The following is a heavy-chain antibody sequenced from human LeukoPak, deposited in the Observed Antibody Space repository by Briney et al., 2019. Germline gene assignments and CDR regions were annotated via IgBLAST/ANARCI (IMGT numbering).Heavy chain of an antibody. CDR1: VASISTYY. V-gene: IGHV4-59*01. Sequence: PSETLSLTCNLSVASISTYYWSWMPRPPGEGLEWIGYIYYSGNTHYNPSVESRVTIATDTSKNQFSLKLSSVSAADTAVYYCASGPYPADGMDQQFDYWGQGTLVTVFS. D-gene: IGHD6-13*01. CDR3: ASGPYPADGMDQQFDY. J-gene: IGHJ4*02. CDR2: IYYSGNT.